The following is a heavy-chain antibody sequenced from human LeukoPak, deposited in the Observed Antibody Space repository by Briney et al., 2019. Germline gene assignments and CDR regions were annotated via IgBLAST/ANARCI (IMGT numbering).Heavy chain of an antibody. CDR2: IYYSGST. D-gene: IGHD2-2*01. J-gene: IGHJ6*02. V-gene: IGHV4-30-4*01. CDR1: GGSISSGDYY. Sequence: SETLSLTCTVSGGSISSGDYYWNWIRQPPGKGLEWIGYIYYSGSTYYNPSLKCRVTISVDTSKNQFSLKLSSVTAADTAVYYCARGYAGYGMDVWGQGTTVTVSS. CDR3: ARGYAGYGMDV.